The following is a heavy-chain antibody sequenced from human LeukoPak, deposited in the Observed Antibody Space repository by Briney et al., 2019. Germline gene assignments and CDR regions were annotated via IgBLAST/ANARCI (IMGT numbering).Heavy chain of an antibody. D-gene: IGHD2-2*01. Sequence: GESLKISCKGSGYSLTSYWIGWVRQMPGKGLEWMGIIYPGDSDTRYSPSFQGQVTISADKSISTAYLQWSSLKASDTAMYYCARLRFPFGSSTSRHKSHFDYWGQGTLVTVSS. CDR3: ARLRFPFGSSTSRHKSHFDY. J-gene: IGHJ4*02. V-gene: IGHV5-51*01. CDR2: IYPGDSDT. CDR1: GYSLTSYW.